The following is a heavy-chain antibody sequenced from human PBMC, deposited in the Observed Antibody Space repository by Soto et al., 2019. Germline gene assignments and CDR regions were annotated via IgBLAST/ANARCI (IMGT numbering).Heavy chain of an antibody. J-gene: IGHJ6*02. V-gene: IGHV1-18*01. CDR3: ARIVITMVRGVIRPGYDGMDV. D-gene: IGHD3-10*01. CDR1: GYTFTSHG. CDR2: ISAYNGNT. Sequence: ASVKVSCKASGYTFTSHGISWVRQAPGQGLEWMGWISAYNGNTNYAQNLQGRVTMTTDTSTNTAYMDLRSLRFDDAAVYYCARIVITMVRGVIRPGYDGMDVWGQGTTVTVSS.